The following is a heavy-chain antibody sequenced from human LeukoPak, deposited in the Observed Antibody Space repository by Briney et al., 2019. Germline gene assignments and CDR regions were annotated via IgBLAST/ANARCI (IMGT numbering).Heavy chain of an antibody. D-gene: IGHD3-22*01. J-gene: IGHJ3*02. CDR1: GYTFTSYG. CDR2: MSAYNGNT. V-gene: IGHV1-18*01. Sequence: ASVKVSCKASGYTFTSYGISWVRQAPGQGLEWMGWMSAYNGNTNYAQKLQGRVTMTTDTSTSTAYMELRSLRSDDTAVYYCARDFRPYYYDSSGYSCAFDIWGQGTMVTVSS. CDR3: ARDFRPYYYDSSGYSCAFDI.